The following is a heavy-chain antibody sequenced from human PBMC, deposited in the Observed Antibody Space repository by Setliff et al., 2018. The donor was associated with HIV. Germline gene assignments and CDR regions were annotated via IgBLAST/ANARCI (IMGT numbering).Heavy chain of an antibody. CDR3: TTPRDSSGYFGSDYFDY. D-gene: IGHD3-22*01. CDR2: VDPEDGET. V-gene: IGHV1-69-2*01. CDR1: GYTFTDYY. Sequence: ASVKVSCKASGYTFTDYYIHWVQQAPGKGLEWMGRVDPEDGETTYAEKFQGRITITADTSTDTAYLELSRLRSEDSAFYCCTTPRDSSGYFGSDYFDYWGQGALVTVSS. J-gene: IGHJ4*02.